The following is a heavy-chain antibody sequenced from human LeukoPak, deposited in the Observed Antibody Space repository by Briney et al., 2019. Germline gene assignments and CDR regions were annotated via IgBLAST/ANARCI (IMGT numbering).Heavy chain of an antibody. V-gene: IGHV4-59*10. CDR3: ARHRSNWNYREGFDP. CDR1: GGSFSGYY. D-gene: IGHD1-7*01. CDR2: IYTSGST. Sequence: SETLSLTCAVYGGSFSGYYWSWIRQPAGKGLEWIGRIYTSGSTNYNPSLKSRVTMSVDTSKNQFSLKLSSVTAADTAVYYCARHRSNWNYREGFDPWGQGTLVTVSS. J-gene: IGHJ5*02.